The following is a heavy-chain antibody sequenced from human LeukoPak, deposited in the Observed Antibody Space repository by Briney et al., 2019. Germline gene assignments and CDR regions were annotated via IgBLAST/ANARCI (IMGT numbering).Heavy chain of an antibody. D-gene: IGHD3-10*01. CDR2: IIPIFGTA. CDR1: GGTFSSYA. CDR3: ARGRRDELVFDY. Sequence: SVKVSCKASGGTFSSYAISWVRQAPGQGLEWMGRIIPIFGTANYAQKFQGRVTITTDESTSTAYMELSSLRSEDTAVYYFARGRRDELVFDYWGQGTLVTVSS. J-gene: IGHJ4*02. V-gene: IGHV1-69*05.